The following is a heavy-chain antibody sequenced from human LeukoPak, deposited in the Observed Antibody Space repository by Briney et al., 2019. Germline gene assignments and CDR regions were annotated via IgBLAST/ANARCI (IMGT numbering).Heavy chain of an antibody. CDR1: GFTFSSYA. CDR3: ARAPLGIGAFDI. CDR2: VRGSDAGT. D-gene: IGHD3-16*01. V-gene: IGHV3-23*01. J-gene: IGHJ3*02. Sequence: GGSLRLSCAASGFTFSSYAMNWVRQAPGKGLEWVSAVRGSDAGTSYADSVKGRFTISRDNSKNTLYLQMNSLRAEDTAVYYCARAPLGIGAFDIWGQGTMVTVSS.